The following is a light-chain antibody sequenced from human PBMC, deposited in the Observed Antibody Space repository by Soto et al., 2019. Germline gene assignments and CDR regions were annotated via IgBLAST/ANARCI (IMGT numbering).Light chain of an antibody. CDR2: GAS. CDR1: QTVGNNY. J-gene: IGKJ1*01. V-gene: IGKV3-20*01. CDR3: RQSGTSPRT. Sequence: EIVLTQSPGTLSLSPGERATLSCRASQTVGNNYLDWYQQKPRQAPRLLIYGASNRATVIPDRFSGSGSGTDFTLTISRVKPEDFAVYYCRQSGTSPRTFGQGTKVEIK.